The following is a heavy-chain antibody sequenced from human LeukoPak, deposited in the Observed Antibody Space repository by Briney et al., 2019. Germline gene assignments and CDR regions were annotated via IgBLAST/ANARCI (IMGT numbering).Heavy chain of an antibody. D-gene: IGHD3/OR15-3a*01. CDR2: IKYNGNI. CDR3: ARGTLLSYFDY. V-gene: IGHV4-31*11. CDR1: GVSISSGGFY. Sequence: SQTLSLTCAVSGVSISSGGFYWGWIRQRSGRGLEWVAYIKYNGNIFYNPSLKIRLTISRDTSKNLFTLMLTSVTAAYSALYFCARGTLLSYFDYWGQGALVTVSS. J-gene: IGHJ4*02.